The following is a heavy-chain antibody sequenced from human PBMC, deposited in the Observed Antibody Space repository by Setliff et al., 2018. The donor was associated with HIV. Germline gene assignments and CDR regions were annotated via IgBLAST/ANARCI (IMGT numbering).Heavy chain of an antibody. CDR3: ATGSYSSVWYGFDY. V-gene: IGHV3-48*03. Sequence: GESLKISCLVSGFTFSNYEMIWVRQAPGKGPECISYISKSGSRTYDADSVKGRFTTSRDNAKKSLYLLMDSLRVEDTAVYYCATGSYSSVWYGFDYWGRGTLVTVSS. D-gene: IGHD6-19*01. CDR1: GFTFSNYE. J-gene: IGHJ4*02. CDR2: ISKSGSRT.